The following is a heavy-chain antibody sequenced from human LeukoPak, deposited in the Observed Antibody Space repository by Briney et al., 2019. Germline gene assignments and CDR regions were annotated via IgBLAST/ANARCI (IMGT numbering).Heavy chain of an antibody. D-gene: IGHD4-17*01. Sequence: GGSLRLSCAASGFTFSSYGMSWVRQAPGKGLEWVSAISGSGGSTYYADSVKGRFTISRDNSKNTLYLQMNSLKTEDTAVYYCTSRFNDYGDYDRMDYWGQGTLVTVSS. CDR3: TSRFNDYGDYDRMDY. CDR2: ISGSGGST. CDR1: GFTFSSYG. J-gene: IGHJ4*02. V-gene: IGHV3-23*01.